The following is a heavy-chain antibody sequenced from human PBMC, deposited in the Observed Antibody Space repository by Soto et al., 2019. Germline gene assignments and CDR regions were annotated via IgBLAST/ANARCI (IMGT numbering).Heavy chain of an antibody. CDR3: VRSGDNYNLLDY. Sequence: PGVSLIISCAASGFTFSDHYMSWIRQAPGKGLEWIGYSSNSGSFTRYADSVKGRFSISRDNAKNSLFLQINSLRGDDTAIYYCVRSGDNYNLLDYWGQGTPVTVSS. CDR1: GFTFSDHY. CDR2: SSNSGSFT. J-gene: IGHJ4*02. D-gene: IGHD1-1*01. V-gene: IGHV3-11*06.